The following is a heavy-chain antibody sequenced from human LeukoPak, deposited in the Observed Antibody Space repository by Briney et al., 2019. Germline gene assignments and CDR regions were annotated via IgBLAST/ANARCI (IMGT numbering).Heavy chain of an antibody. J-gene: IGHJ4*02. Sequence: GGSLRLSCATSQFKFENYGMTWVRQAPGKGLEWVSSITGSGGGTQYADSVQGRFTISRDNSKNTLYLQMNSLRAEDTAVYYCAKFDYCGSGGSNYWGQGTLFTVSS. CDR2: ITGSGGGT. D-gene: IGHD3-10*01. CDR1: QFKFENYG. V-gene: IGHV3-23*01. CDR3: AKFDYCGSGGSNY.